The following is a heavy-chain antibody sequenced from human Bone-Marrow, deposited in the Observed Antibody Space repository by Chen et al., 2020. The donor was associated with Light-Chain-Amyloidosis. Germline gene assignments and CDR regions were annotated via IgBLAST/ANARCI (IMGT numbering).Heavy chain of an antibody. D-gene: IGHD6-6*01. CDR3: ARSPFDSSSSLYYYYYGMDV. J-gene: IGHJ6*02. CDR1: GFTFRSYG. V-gene: IGHV3-33*01. Sequence: QVRLVESGGGVVQPGRSLRLSCAASGFTFRSYGMHGVRQAPGKGLEWVAVIWYDGSNKYYADSVKGRFTISRDNSKNTLYLQMNSLRAEDTAVYYCARSPFDSSSSLYYYYYGMDVWGQGTTVTVSS. CDR2: IWYDGSNK.